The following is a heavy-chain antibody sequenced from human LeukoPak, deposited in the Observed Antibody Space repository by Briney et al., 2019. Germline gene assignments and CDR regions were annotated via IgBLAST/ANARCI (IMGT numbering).Heavy chain of an antibody. CDR3: AKDPLGFCTRGTCRYLDS. J-gene: IGHJ4*02. V-gene: IGHV3-30*02. CDR1: GFTFSNYG. CDR2: IWYDGSNS. D-gene: IGHD2-8*01. Sequence: PGGSLRLSCAASGFTFSNYGMHWVRQAPGKGLEWVAFIWYDGSNSYYADSVKGRFTISRDNSESTLFLQMSSLRTEDTAVYYCAKDPLGFCTRGTCRYLDSWGQGTLSPSPQ.